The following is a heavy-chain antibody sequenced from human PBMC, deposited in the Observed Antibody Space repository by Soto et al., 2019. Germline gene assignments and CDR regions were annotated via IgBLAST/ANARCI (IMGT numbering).Heavy chain of an antibody. Sequence: ASVKVSCKACGYTFTSYGISWVRQAPGQGLEWMGWISAYNGNTNYAQKLQGRVTMTTDTSTSTAYMELRSLRSDDTAVYYCARVHYYDSSGYYYFYYGMDVWGQGTTVTVSS. CDR3: ARVHYYDSSGYYYFYYGMDV. CDR2: ISAYNGNT. J-gene: IGHJ6*02. D-gene: IGHD3-22*01. V-gene: IGHV1-18*01. CDR1: GYTFTSYG.